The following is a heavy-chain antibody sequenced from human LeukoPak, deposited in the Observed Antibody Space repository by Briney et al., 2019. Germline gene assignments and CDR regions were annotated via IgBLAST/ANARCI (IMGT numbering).Heavy chain of an antibody. J-gene: IGHJ5*02. V-gene: IGHV1-18*01. CDR3: ARVSKDYYDSSGPDT. D-gene: IGHD3-22*01. CDR2: ISAYNGNT. Sequence: ASVKVSCKASGYTFTSYGISWVRQAPGQGLEWMGWISAYNGNTNYAQKLQGRVTMTTDISTSTAYMELRSLRSDDTAVYYCARVSKDYYDSSGPDTWGQGTLVTVSS. CDR1: GYTFTSYG.